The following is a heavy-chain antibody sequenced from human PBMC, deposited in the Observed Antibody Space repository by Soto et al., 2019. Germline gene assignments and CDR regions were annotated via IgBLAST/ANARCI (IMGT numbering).Heavy chain of an antibody. CDR1: GGSISSYY. CDR3: ARDLWGYCGTDCYPLDV. V-gene: IGHV4-59*01. D-gene: IGHD2-21*02. J-gene: IGHJ6*02. Sequence: SETLSLICTVSGGSISSYYWGWIRQPPGKGLEWIGYIYYSGSTNYNPSLKSRVTISVDTSKNQFSLKLNSVTAADTAVYYCARDLWGYCGTDCYPLDVWGQGTTVTVSS. CDR2: IYYSGST.